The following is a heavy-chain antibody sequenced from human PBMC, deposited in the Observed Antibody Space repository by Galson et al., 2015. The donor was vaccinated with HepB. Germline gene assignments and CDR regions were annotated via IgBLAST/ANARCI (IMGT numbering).Heavy chain of an antibody. CDR3: ARHSSPITFGGVIGY. D-gene: IGHD3-16*01. J-gene: IGHJ4*02. CDR2: IDPSDSYT. CDR1: GYSFTNYW. V-gene: IGHV5-10-1*01. Sequence: QSGAEVKKPGDSLRISCKGSGYSFTNYWISWVRQMPGKGLEWMGRIDPSDSYTNYSPSFQGHVTISADKSISTAYLQWSSLKASDTAMYYCARHSSPITFGGVIGYWGQGTLVTVSS.